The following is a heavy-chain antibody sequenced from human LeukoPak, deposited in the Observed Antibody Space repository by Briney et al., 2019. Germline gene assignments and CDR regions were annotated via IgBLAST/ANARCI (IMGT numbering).Heavy chain of an antibody. CDR2: ISYDGSNK. CDR1: GFTFSSYA. D-gene: IGHD2-15*01. V-gene: IGHV3-30*04. Sequence: PGGSLRLSCAASGFTFSSYAMHWVRQAPGKGLEWVAVISYDGSNKYYADSVKGRFTISRDNSKNTLYLQMDSLRAEDTAVYYCARDRVATPLRYFDYWGQGTLVTVSS. J-gene: IGHJ4*02. CDR3: ARDRVATPLRYFDY.